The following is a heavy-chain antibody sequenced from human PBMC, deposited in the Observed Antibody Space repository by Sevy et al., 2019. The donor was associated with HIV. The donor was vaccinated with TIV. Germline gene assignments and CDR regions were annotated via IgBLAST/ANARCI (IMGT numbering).Heavy chain of an antibody. CDR3: ARPDLSGWYFDF. Sequence: GGSLRLSCVASGFTFSSYSMNWVRQAPGKGLEWVSYISSSSDSSRTLYYADSVKVRFSIYRDNAKNSFLLQMTILRGEETAVYYCARPDLSGWYFDFWGQGTLVTVSS. CDR1: GFTFSSYS. V-gene: IGHV3-48*01. D-gene: IGHD6-19*01. CDR2: ISSSSDSSRTL. J-gene: IGHJ4*01.